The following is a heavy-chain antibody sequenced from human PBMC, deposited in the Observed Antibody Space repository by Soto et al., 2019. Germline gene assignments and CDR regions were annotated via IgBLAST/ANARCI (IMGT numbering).Heavy chain of an antibody. J-gene: IGHJ4*02. Sequence: QPGGSLRLSCAASGFTFSSYLMHWVRQAPGKGLVWVSRINTDGSATTYADSVKGRFTISRDNAKSTLYLQMNSLRAEDTAVYYCARDRLLTVDYWGQGTLVTVSS. D-gene: IGHD2-15*01. CDR3: ARDRLLTVDY. V-gene: IGHV3-74*01. CDR2: INTDGSAT. CDR1: GFTFSSYL.